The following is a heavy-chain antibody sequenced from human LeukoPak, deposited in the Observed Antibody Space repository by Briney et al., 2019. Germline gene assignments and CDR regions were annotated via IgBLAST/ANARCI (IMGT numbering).Heavy chain of an antibody. CDR2: ISAYNGNT. J-gene: IGHJ5*02. CDR3: ARGKEGSGWYGGWFDP. CDR1: GYTFTSYG. Sequence: ASVKVSCKASGYTFTSYGISWVRQAPGQGLEWMGWISAYNGNTNYAQKLQGRVTMTRDTSTTTVYMELSSLRFEDTAVYYCARGKEGSGWYGGWFDPWGQGTLVTVSS. V-gene: IGHV1-18*01. D-gene: IGHD6-19*01.